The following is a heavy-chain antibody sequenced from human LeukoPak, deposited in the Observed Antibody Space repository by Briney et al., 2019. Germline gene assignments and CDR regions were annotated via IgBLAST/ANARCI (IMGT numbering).Heavy chain of an antibody. Sequence: GGSLRLSCTASGFTFGDYAMSWVRPAPGKGLEWVGFIRSKAYGGTTEYAASVKGRFTISRDDSKSIAYLQMNSLKTEDTAVYYCTRVRGLPFDYWGQGTLVTVSS. CDR3: TRVRGLPFDY. D-gene: IGHD4-11*01. V-gene: IGHV3-49*04. CDR2: IRSKAYGGTT. J-gene: IGHJ4*02. CDR1: GFTFGDYA.